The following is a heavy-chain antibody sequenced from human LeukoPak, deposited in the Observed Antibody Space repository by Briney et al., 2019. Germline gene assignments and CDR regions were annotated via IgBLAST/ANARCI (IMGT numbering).Heavy chain of an antibody. V-gene: IGHV4-61*01. CDR3: ARGAGTYPNWFDP. Sequence: PSETLSLTCTVSGGSVSSGSYYWSWIRQPPGKGLEWIVYIYYSGSTNYNRSLKSRFTISVDTSKNQFSLKLSSVTAADTAVYYCARGAGTYPNWFDPWGQGTLVTVSS. D-gene: IGHD3-10*01. CDR1: GGSVSSGSYY. J-gene: IGHJ5*02. CDR2: IYYSGST.